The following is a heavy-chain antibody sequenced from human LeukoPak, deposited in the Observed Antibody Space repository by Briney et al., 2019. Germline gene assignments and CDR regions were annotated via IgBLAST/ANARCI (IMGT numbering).Heavy chain of an antibody. Sequence: GGALRLSCEVSGVTLDRYWMSWVRRDPGGGGEWVANIKQDGSETHHVDSVKGRFTISRDNAKNSLYLQMNSLRVEDTAEYYCARPRRVDTPWNCMDVWGKGTTVIVS. CDR3: ARPRRVDTPWNCMDV. J-gene: IGHJ6*03. V-gene: IGHV3-7*01. CDR2: IKQDGSET. CDR1: GVTLDRYW. D-gene: IGHD5-24*01.